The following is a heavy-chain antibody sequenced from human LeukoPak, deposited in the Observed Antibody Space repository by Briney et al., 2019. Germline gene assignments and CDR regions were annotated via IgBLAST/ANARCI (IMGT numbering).Heavy chain of an antibody. CDR1: GFTFSSYS. J-gene: IGHJ5*02. CDR3: ARDVDRRGNWFDP. Sequence: GGSLRLSCAASGFTFSSYSMNWVRQAPGKGLEWVSSISSSSSYIYYADSVKGRFTISRDNAKNSLYLQMNSLRSEDTAIYYCARDVDRRGNWFDPWGQGTLVTVSS. D-gene: IGHD5-12*01. V-gene: IGHV3-21*01. CDR2: ISSSSSYI.